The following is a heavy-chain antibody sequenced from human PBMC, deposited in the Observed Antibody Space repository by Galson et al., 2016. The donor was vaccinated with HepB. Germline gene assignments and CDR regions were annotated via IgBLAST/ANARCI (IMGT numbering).Heavy chain of an antibody. Sequence: LSFTCTVSGGSIGFYCWGWIRQSPGKGLEWIGYACHDGGTGYNPSFKSRVTMSLDKSNKQLSLKLTSVTAADTAVYFCAREVGRLVDYWGQGTVVTVSS. CDR1: GGSIGFYC. V-gene: IGHV4-59*01. CDR2: ACHDGGT. CDR3: AREVGRLVDY. J-gene: IGHJ4*02. D-gene: IGHD3-10*01.